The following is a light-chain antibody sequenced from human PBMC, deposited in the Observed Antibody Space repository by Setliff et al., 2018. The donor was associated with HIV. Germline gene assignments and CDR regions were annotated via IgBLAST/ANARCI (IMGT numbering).Light chain of an antibody. CDR3: CSYAGSAYVI. Sequence: QSALTQPASVSGSPGQSITISCTGTSSDVGSYNLVSWYQQHPGRAPKLMIYEVSKRPSGVSNRFSASKSGNTASLTISGLQADDETDYYCCSYAGSAYVIFGGGTKVTVL. V-gene: IGLV2-23*02. CDR1: SSDVGSYNL. J-gene: IGLJ2*01. CDR2: EVS.